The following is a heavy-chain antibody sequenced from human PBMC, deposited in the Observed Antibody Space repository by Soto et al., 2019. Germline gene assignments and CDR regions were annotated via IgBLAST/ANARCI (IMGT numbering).Heavy chain of an antibody. CDR1: GYTFTSYG. CDR2: ISAYNGNT. D-gene: IGHD2-15*01. Sequence: QVQLVQSGAEVKKPGASVKVSCKASGYTFTSYGISWVRQAPGQGLEWMGWISAYNGNTNYAQKLQGRVTMTTDTSTSTAYMELRSLRSDDTAVYYCARDWEYCSGGSCYSRPDDYYYYMDVWGKGTTVTVSS. J-gene: IGHJ6*03. CDR3: ARDWEYCSGGSCYSRPDDYYYYMDV. V-gene: IGHV1-18*01.